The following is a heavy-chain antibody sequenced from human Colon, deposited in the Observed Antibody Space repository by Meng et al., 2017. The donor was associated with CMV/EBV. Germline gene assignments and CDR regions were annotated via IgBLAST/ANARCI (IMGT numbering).Heavy chain of an antibody. CDR2: MYGGGRRT. D-gene: IGHD1-14*01. Sequence: GESLKISCVGSGFTFSSYAMRWGRQAPGKGLEWGSIMYGGGRRTYYADSVKGRFTVSRDDSTKTFYLHMNSLRAEDTAVYYCAKETNLAHWGPGTLVTVSS. J-gene: IGHJ4*02. V-gene: IGHV3-23*03. CDR3: AKETNLAH. CDR1: GFTFSSYA.